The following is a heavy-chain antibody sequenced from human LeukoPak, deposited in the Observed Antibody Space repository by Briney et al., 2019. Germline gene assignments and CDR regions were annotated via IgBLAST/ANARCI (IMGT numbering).Heavy chain of an antibody. V-gene: IGHV3-21*01. J-gene: IGHJ3*02. Sequence: PGGSLRLSCAASGFTFSSYSMNWVRQAPGKGLEWVSSISSSSSYIYYADSVKGRFTISRDNAKNSLYLQMNSLRAEDTAVYYCARLKGDYDILTGSPWADIWGQGTMVTVSS. D-gene: IGHD3-9*01. CDR3: ARLKGDYDILTGSPWADI. CDR1: GFTFSSYS. CDR2: ISSSSSYI.